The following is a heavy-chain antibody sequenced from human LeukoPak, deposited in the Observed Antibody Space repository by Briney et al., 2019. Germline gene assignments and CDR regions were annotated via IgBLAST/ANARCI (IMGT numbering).Heavy chain of an antibody. Sequence: SETLSLTCTVSGGSISSSSYYWGWIRQPPGKGLEWIGSIYYSGSTYYNPSLKSRVTISVDTSKNQFSLKLSSVTAADTAVYYCASITVATPPVFSYWGQGTLVTVSS. CDR2: IYYSGST. V-gene: IGHV4-39*01. CDR1: GGSISSSSYY. CDR3: ASITVATPPVFSY. J-gene: IGHJ4*02. D-gene: IGHD4-23*01.